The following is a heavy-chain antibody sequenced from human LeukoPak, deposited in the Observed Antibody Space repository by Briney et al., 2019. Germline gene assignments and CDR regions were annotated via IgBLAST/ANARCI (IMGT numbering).Heavy chain of an antibody. CDR3: ARKRGTELDY. CDR2: IYYSGST. D-gene: IGHD3-16*01. CDR1: GGSISSGDYY. Sequence: SQTPSLTCTVSGGSISSGDYYWSWIRQPPGTGLEWIGYIYYSGSTYYNPSLKSRVTISVDTSKNQFSLKLSSVTAADTAVYYCARKRGTELDYWGQGTLVTVSS. V-gene: IGHV4-30-4*08. J-gene: IGHJ4*02.